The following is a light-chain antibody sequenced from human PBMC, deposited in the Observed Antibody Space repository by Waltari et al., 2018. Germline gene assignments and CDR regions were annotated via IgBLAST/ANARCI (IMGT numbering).Light chain of an antibody. Sequence: QSALTQAASVSGSPGQSITISCTGTSSDVGAYNYVSWYQQHPGKAPKLMIYDVSNRPSGVSKRFSGSKSGNTASLTISGLQAEDEAYYYCSSFTSSSTVLFGGGTRLSVL. CDR2: DVS. J-gene: IGLJ2*01. CDR3: SSFTSSSTVL. V-gene: IGLV2-14*03. CDR1: SSDVGAYNY.